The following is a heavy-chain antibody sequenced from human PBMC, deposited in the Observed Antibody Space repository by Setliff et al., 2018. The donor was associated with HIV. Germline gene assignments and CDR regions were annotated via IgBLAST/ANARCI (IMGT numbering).Heavy chain of an antibody. D-gene: IGHD3-3*02. CDR1: NGSFSGYY. Sequence: PSETLSLTCAVYNGSFSGYYWTWIRQPPGEGLEWIGEINHSGSTNYNPSLKSRVTISVDTSKNQFSLKLSSVTAADTAVYYCARGRALGVWGQGTMVTVSS. V-gene: IGHV4-34*01. CDR2: INHSGST. J-gene: IGHJ3*01. CDR3: ARGRALGV.